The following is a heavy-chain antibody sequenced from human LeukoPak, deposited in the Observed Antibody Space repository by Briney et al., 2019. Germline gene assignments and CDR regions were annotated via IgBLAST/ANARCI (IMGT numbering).Heavy chain of an antibody. CDR2: IKQDGSEK. J-gene: IGHJ4*02. V-gene: IGHV3-7*01. CDR3: ARDRNTDFWSGYYTNYCDY. D-gene: IGHD3-3*01. CDR1: GFTFDDYG. Sequence: GGSLRLSCAASGFTFDDYGKNWVRQVPGKGLEWVATIKQDGSEKYYVDSVKGRFTISRDNAKNSLYLQMNSLRAEDTAVYYCARDRNTDFWSGYYTNYCDYWGQGTLVTVSS.